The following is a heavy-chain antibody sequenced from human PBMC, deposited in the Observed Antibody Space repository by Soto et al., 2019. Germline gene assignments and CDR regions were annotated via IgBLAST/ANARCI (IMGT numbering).Heavy chain of an antibody. D-gene: IGHD2-21*02. CDR1: GDSVSSNSAV. Sequence: PSQTLSLTCAISGDSVSSNSAVWNWIRQSPSRGLEWLGRTYYRSKWYTDYAVSVKSRITINPDISNNQVSLHLSSVTAADTAVYYCARVRGPYCGGDCYPPTPNWFDPWGQGTLVTVSS. V-gene: IGHV6-1*01. J-gene: IGHJ5*02. CDR3: ARVRGPYCGGDCYPPTPNWFDP. CDR2: TYYRSKWYT.